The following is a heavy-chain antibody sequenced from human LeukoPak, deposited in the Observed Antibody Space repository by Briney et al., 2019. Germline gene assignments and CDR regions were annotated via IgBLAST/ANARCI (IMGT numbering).Heavy chain of an antibody. CDR2: IIPIFGTA. Sequence: SVKVSCKASGGTFSSYAISWVRQAPGQGLEWMGGIIPIFGTANYAQKFQGRVTITADESTSTAYMELRSLRSDDTAVYYCARGRWLQPDYWGQGTLVTVSS. D-gene: IGHD5-24*01. J-gene: IGHJ4*02. CDR1: GGTFSSYA. V-gene: IGHV1-69*13. CDR3: ARGRWLQPDY.